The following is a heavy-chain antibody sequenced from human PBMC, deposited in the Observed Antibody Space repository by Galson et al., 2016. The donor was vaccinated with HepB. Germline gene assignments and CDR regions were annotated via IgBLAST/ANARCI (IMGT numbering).Heavy chain of an antibody. Sequence: SLRLSCAASGFTFSTSWMNWVRQAPGKRLECVANINQDGNAKYYVDSVKGRFTISRDNAKNSLYLQMNSLRDDDTAVYYCARYRGPSRYFDLWGRGTLVTVSS. CDR1: GFTFSTSW. CDR2: INQDGNAK. CDR3: ARYRGPSRYFDL. D-gene: IGHD1-1*01. J-gene: IGHJ2*01. V-gene: IGHV3-7*01.